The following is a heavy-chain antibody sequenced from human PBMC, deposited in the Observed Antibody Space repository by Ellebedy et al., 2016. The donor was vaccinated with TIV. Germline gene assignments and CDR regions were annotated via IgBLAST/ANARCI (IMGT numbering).Heavy chain of an antibody. CDR1: GFTFSRYW. CDR3: ATDGSYGDYLSPTHAFEI. D-gene: IGHD4-17*01. V-gene: IGHV3-7*01. Sequence: GESLKISCAASGFTFSRYWMSWVRQTPGKRLEWVANIRQDGSEKFYVDSVKGRFTISRDNAKNSLYLQMNSLRADDTALYFCATDGSYGDYLSPTHAFEIWGQGTMVTVSS. J-gene: IGHJ3*02. CDR2: IRQDGSEK.